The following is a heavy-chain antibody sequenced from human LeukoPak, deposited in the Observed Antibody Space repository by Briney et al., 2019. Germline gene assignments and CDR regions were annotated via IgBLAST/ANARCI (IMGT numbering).Heavy chain of an antibody. D-gene: IGHD2-21*01. CDR3: TRENSSRYFDY. CDR1: GYTFTGYY. V-gene: IGHV1-8*03. CDR2: MNPNSGRT. J-gene: IGHJ4*02. Sequence: ASVKVSCKASGYTFTGYYMHWVRQATGQGLEWMGWMNPNSGRTGYAQNFQGRITITRNTSISTAYMELSSLRSEDTAVYYCTRENSSRYFDYWGQGTLVTVSS.